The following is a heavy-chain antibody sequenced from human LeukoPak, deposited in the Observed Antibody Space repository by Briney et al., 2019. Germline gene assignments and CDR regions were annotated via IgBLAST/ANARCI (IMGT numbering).Heavy chain of an antibody. V-gene: IGHV3-7*01. CDR3: ANGNYFDY. CDR2: IKPDGSEK. Sequence: GGSLRLSCAASGFTFSSSWMSWVRQAPGKGLECVANIKPDGSEKYYVDSVKGRFTISRDNAKNSLFLQINSLRAEDTAVYYCANGNYFDYWGQGTLVTVSS. J-gene: IGHJ4*02. CDR1: GFTFSSSW.